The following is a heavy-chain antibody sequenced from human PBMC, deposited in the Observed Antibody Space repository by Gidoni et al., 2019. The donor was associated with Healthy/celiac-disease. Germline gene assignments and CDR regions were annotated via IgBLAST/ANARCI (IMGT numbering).Heavy chain of an antibody. D-gene: IGHD2-15*01. J-gene: IGHJ4*02. V-gene: IGHV4-34*01. Sequence: QVQLQQWGAGLLKPSETLSLTCAVYGGYFSGYYWSWIRQPPGKGLEWIGEINHSGSTNYNPSLKSRVTISVDTSKNQFSLKLSSVTAADTAVYYCARRPLSSDFAVVVAASFDYWGQGTLVTVSS. CDR1: GGYFSGYY. CDR2: INHSGST. CDR3: ARRPLSSDFAVVVAASFDY.